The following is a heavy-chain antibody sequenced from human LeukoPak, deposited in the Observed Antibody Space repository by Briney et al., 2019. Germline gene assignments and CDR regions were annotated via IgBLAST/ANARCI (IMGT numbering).Heavy chain of an antibody. J-gene: IGHJ5*02. CDR3: ARGVLAAGPHNWFDP. Sequence: ASVKVSCKASGYTFTGYYMHWVRQAPGQGLEWMGWINPNSGGTNYAQKFQGRVTMTRDTSISTAYMELSRLRSDDTAVYYCARGVLAAGPHNWFDPWGQGTLVTVSS. V-gene: IGHV1-2*02. D-gene: IGHD6-6*01. CDR2: INPNSGGT. CDR1: GYTFTGYY.